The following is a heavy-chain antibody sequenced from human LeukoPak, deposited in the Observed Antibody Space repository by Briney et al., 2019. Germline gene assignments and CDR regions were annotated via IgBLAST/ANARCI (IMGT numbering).Heavy chain of an antibody. J-gene: IGHJ4*02. Sequence: GGSLRLSCAASGFTFSSYSMHWVRQAPGKGLEWVAVILYDGSNKYYADSVKGRFTISRDNAKNSLYLQMSSLRAEDTAVYYCAREAHGFDYWGQGTLVTVSS. CDR2: ILYDGSNK. CDR1: GFTFSSYS. V-gene: IGHV3-30-3*01. CDR3: AREAHGFDY. D-gene: IGHD6-6*01.